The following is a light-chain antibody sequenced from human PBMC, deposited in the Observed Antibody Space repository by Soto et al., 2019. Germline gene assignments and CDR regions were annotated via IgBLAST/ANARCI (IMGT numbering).Light chain of an antibody. CDR3: EAWDDSLNGVV. V-gene: IGLV1-44*01. CDR1: SSNIGSNT. CDR2: SNN. J-gene: IGLJ2*01. Sequence: QSVLTQPPSASGTPGQRVTISCSGSSSNIGSNTVNWYQQLPVTAPKLLIYSNNQRPSGVPDRFSGSKSGTSASLAISGLQSEDEADYYCEAWDDSLNGVVFGGGTQLTVL.